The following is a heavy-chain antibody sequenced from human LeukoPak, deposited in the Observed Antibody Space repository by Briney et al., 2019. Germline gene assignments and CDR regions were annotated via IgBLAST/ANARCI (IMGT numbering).Heavy chain of an antibody. Sequence: GGSLRLSCAASGFTFSSYAMSWVRQAPGKGLEWVSAISGSGGSTYYADSVKGRFTISRGNSKNTLYLQMNSLRAEDTAVYYCAKDRTQLGEGWFDPWGQGTLVTVSS. V-gene: IGHV3-23*01. CDR3: AKDRTQLGEGWFDP. J-gene: IGHJ5*02. CDR1: GFTFSSYA. D-gene: IGHD6-6*01. CDR2: ISGSGGST.